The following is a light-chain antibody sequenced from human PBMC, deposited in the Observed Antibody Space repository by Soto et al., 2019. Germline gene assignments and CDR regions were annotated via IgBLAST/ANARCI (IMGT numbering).Light chain of an antibody. CDR2: WAS. Sequence: DIVMTQSPDSLAVSLGERATINCKSSQSGLYNSNNKNYLAWYQQKPGQPPKLLIYWASTLESGVPDRFSGSGSGTDFTLTISSLQAEDVAVYYCQEYYSTPYTFGQGTKLEIK. CDR3: QEYYSTPYT. J-gene: IGKJ2*01. CDR1: QSGLYNSNNKNY. V-gene: IGKV4-1*01.